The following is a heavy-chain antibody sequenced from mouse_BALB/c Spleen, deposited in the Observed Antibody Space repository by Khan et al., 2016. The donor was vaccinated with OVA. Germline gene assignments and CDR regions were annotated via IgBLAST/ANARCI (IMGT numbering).Heavy chain of an antibody. CDR3: ARENYYGYSVDY. CDR1: GYSITNNYA. Sequence: EVQLQESGPGLVKPSQSLSLTCTVTGYSITNNYAWNWIRQFPGNKLEWMGYISYSGSTNYNPSLKSRISITRDTSKNQFFLQLNSVTTEDTATYYCARENYYGYSVDYWGQGTTLTVSS. D-gene: IGHD1-2*01. CDR2: ISYSGST. V-gene: IGHV3-2*02. J-gene: IGHJ2*01.